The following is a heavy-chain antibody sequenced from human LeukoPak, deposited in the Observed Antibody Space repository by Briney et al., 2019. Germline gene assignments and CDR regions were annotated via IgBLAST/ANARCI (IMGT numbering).Heavy chain of an antibody. V-gene: IGHV4-59*01. J-gene: IGHJ2*01. D-gene: IGHD6-19*01. CDR3: ARLQRVTMAGPDYWYFDL. CDR2: IYYSGTT. Sequence: PSETLSLTCTVSGDSINSYYWSWIRQPPEKGLEWIVYIYYSGTTSYNPSLKGRVTISVDTSKTHFSLKMNCVTAADTAVYYCARLQRVTMAGPDYWYFDLWGRGTLVTVSS. CDR1: GDSINSYY.